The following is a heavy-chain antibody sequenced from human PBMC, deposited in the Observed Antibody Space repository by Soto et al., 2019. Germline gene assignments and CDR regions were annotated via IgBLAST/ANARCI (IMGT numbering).Heavy chain of an antibody. D-gene: IGHD5-12*01. CDR3: AVSYSGYEWGSDRFNY. CDR2: IYYSGST. CDR1: GGSISSGDYY. J-gene: IGHJ4*02. V-gene: IGHV4-30-4*01. Sequence: QVQLQESGPGLVKPSQTLSLTCTVSGGSISSGDYYWSWIRQPPGKGLEWIGYIYYSGSTYYNTSLKSRVTISVDTSKNLFSLKLSSVTAADTAVYYCAVSYSGYEWGSDRFNYWGQGTLVTVSS.